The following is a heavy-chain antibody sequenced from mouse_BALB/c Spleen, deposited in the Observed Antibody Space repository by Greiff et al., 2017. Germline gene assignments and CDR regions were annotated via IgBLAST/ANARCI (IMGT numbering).Heavy chain of an antibody. D-gene: IGHD3-3*01. CDR1: GYTFTSYT. Sequence: VQLQQSGAELARPGASVKMSCKASGYTFTSYTMHWVKQRPGQGLEWIGYINPSTGYSESNRKFKDKATLTADKSSSTAYMKLSSMTSEDSAVYYCGRWGTGFAYWGQGTLVTVSA. J-gene: IGHJ3*01. CDR2: INPSTGYS. CDR3: GRWGTGFAY. V-gene: IGHV1-4*01.